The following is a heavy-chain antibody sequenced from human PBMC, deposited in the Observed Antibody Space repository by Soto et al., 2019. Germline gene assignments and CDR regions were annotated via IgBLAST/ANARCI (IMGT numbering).Heavy chain of an antibody. J-gene: IGHJ4*02. CDR2: IRHDGSEI. CDR1: ADTFRGHG. V-gene: IGHV3-33*03. D-gene: IGHD1-26*01. CDR3: AQDGVGGTTFYGYFDY. Sequence: QVHLVESGGGVVQPGPSLRLSCAASADTFRGHGMHWVRQAPGKGREGVAIIRHDGSEIHYADSLKGLFSISRDNSKNTLHQQMNSMRVEDLSLYYCAQDGVGGTTFYGYFDYRGQGALVTVSS.